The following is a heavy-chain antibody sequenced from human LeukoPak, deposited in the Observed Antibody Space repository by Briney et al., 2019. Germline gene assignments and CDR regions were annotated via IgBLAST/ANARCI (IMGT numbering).Heavy chain of an antibody. V-gene: IGHV4-59*08. Sequence: SETLSLTCTVSGGSISSYYWTWIRQPPGKGLEWIGYIYYSGNTNYNPSLKSRVTISLDTSRNQFSLRLTSVTAADTAVYYCARRARATAGGDYFDYWGQGTLVTVSS. CDR2: IYYSGNT. D-gene: IGHD6-13*01. J-gene: IGHJ4*02. CDR1: GGSISSYY. CDR3: ARRARATAGGDYFDY.